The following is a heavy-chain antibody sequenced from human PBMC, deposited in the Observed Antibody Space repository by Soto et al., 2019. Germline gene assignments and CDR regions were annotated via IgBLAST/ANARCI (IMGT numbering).Heavy chain of an antibody. CDR3: ARMLGYGYDY. J-gene: IGHJ4*02. D-gene: IGHD5-18*01. Sequence: QVTLKESGPVLVKPTETLTLTCTVSGFSLSNPRMSVGWIRQPPGKALEWLAHISSSDAKSYNTSLRNRLTISKDASKSQLALTLTNMDPVDTATYYCARMLGYGYDYWGQGTLVTVSS. V-gene: IGHV2-26*01. CDR1: GFSLSNPRMS. CDR2: ISSSDAK.